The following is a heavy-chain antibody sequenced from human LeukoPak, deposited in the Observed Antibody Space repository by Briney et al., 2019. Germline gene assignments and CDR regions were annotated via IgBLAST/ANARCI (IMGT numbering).Heavy chain of an antibody. CDR3: ARGPRNDL. CDR2: VHPNSGNT. V-gene: IGHV1-8*01. CDR1: GYPFTTYE. J-gene: IGHJ5*02. D-gene: IGHD1-14*01. Sequence: ASVTVSCKPSGYPFTTYEINWVRQAAGQGREWMGWVHPNSGNTAYAQTFQGRVTITRHTPISTTYMELSGLRSDDTPVYFCARGPRNDLWGQGTLVTVSS.